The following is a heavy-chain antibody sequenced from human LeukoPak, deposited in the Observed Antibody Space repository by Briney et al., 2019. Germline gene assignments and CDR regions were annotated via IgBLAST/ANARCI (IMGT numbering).Heavy chain of an antibody. D-gene: IGHD3-16*02. CDR3: AGEYDHVWASYRYPVDY. CDR1: GFTFSSYS. V-gene: IGHV3-21*04. Sequence: GGSLRLSCAASGFTFSSYSMNWVRQAPGKGLEWVSSISSSSSSIYYADSVKGRFTISRDNAKNSLYLQMNSLRAEDTAMYYCAGEYDHVWASYRYPVDYWGQGTLVTVSS. J-gene: IGHJ4*02. CDR2: ISSSSSSI.